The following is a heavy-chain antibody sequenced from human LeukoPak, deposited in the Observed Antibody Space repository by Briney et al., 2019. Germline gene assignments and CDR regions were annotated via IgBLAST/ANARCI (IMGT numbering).Heavy chain of an antibody. CDR3: ARESQQLVEGYFDL. Sequence: PSQTLSLTCAVSGGSISSGGYSWSWIRQPPGKGLEWFGYIYHSGSTYYNPSLKSRVTISVDRSKNQFSLKLSSVTAADTAVYYCARESQQLVEGYFDLWGRGTLVTVSS. V-gene: IGHV4-30-2*01. D-gene: IGHD6-13*01. CDR1: GGSISSGGYS. J-gene: IGHJ2*01. CDR2: IYHSGST.